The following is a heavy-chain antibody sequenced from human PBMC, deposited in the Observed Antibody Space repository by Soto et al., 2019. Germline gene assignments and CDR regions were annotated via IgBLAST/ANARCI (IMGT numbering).Heavy chain of an antibody. V-gene: IGHV1-3*04. Sequence: ASVKVSCKASGYTFTNYAIYWVRQAPGQRLEWMGWISTGNGDTKYSQKFQDRVTITRDTSATTAYMELSSLRSEDTAVYYCATAELSSYFDYWGQGTLVTVSS. CDR1: GYTFTNYA. CDR2: ISTGNGDT. D-gene: IGHD1-7*01. J-gene: IGHJ4*02. CDR3: ATAELSSYFDY.